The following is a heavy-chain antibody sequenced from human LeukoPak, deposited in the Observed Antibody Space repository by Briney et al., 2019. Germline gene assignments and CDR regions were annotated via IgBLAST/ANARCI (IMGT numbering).Heavy chain of an antibody. V-gene: IGHV4-34*01. D-gene: IGHD2-2*02. J-gene: IGHJ4*02. CDR1: GGSFSGYY. CDR3: ARVSIAPLYDY. Sequence: PETLSLTCAVYGGSFSGYYWSWIRQPPGKGLEWIGEINHSGSTNYNPSLKSRVTISVDTSKNQFSLKLSSVTAADTAVYYCARVSIAPLYDYWGQGTLVTVSS. CDR2: INHSGST.